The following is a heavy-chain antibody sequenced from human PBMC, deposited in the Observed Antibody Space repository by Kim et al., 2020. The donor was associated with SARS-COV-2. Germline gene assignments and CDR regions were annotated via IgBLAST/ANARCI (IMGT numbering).Heavy chain of an antibody. CDR1: GGSLSSTSHY. D-gene: IGHD6-6*01. CDR3: ARPYSNSFTAFDY. V-gene: IGHV4-39*01. J-gene: IGHJ4*02. CDR2: MSYTGNA. Sequence: SETLSLTCTVSGGSLSSTSHYWGWIRQSPDKGLEWIGSMSYTGNAYYSPSLKSRVTMSVDTSKTQFSLKLSSVTAADTAVYYCARPYSNSFTAFDYWGQG.